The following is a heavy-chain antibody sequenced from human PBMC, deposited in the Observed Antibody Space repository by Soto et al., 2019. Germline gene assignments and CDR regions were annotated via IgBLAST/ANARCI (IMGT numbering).Heavy chain of an antibody. Sequence: GGSLRLSCAASGFTFSSYAMHWVRQAPGKGLEWVAVISYDGSNKYYATSVKGRFTISRDNSKNTLYLQMNSLRAEDTAVYYCAGMTTVSEDYYGMDVWGQGTTVTVSS. CDR3: AGMTTVSEDYYGMDV. J-gene: IGHJ6*02. D-gene: IGHD4-17*01. V-gene: IGHV3-30-3*01. CDR2: ISYDGSNK. CDR1: GFTFSSYA.